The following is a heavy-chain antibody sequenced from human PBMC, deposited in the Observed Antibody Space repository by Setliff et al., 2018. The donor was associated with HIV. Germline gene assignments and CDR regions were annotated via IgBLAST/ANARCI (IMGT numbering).Heavy chain of an antibody. Sequence: GGSLRLSCAASGFTFSSYAMHWVRQAPGKGLEYVSAISSNGGSTYYADSVKGRFTISRDNSKNTLYLQMNSLRSEDTAVYYCVKARVDGDYYYYYYMDVWGKGTTVTVSS. D-gene: IGHD4-17*01. J-gene: IGHJ6*03. CDR3: VKARVDGDYYYYYYMDV. CDR1: GFTFSSYA. CDR2: ISSNGGST. V-gene: IGHV3-64*03.